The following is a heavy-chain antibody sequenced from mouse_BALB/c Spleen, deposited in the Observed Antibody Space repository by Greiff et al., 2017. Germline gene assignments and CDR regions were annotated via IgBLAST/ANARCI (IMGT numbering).Heavy chain of an antibody. J-gene: IGHJ2*01. CDR2: ISSGGSYT. CDR3: ARSGTDFDY. Sequence: DVKLVESGGDLVKPGGSLKLSCAASGFTFSSYGMSWVRQTPDKRLEWVATISSGGSYTYYPDSVKGRFTISRDNAKNTLYLQMSSLKSEDTAMYYCARSGTDFDYWGQGTTLTVSS. CDR1: GFTFSSYG. D-gene: IGHD4-1*01. V-gene: IGHV5-6*02.